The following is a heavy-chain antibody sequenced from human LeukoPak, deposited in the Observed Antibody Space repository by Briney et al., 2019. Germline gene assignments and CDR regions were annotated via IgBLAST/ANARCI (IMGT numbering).Heavy chain of an antibody. D-gene: IGHD5-24*01. CDR2: IYSTGST. CDR1: GFTFSSNY. Sequence: PWGPLRLSCPASGFTFSSNYLSWVRPALAQGLAWVSLIYSTGSTYFADSVKGRFTIARDNSNNTLYLQMNSRRAEDTAVYYCARGGKDGYHYEYWGQGTLVTVSS. J-gene: IGHJ4*02. CDR3: ARGGKDGYHYEY. V-gene: IGHV3-53*01.